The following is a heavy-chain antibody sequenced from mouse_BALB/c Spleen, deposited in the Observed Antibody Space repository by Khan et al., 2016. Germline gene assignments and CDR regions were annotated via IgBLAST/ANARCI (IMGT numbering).Heavy chain of an antibody. CDR2: ISSVSSTI. D-gene: IGHD1-1*01. V-gene: IGHV5-17*02. CDR3: ARRGSYYDVNSFKFYATDC. CDR1: GFTFSSFG. J-gene: IGHJ4*01. Sequence: EVELVESGGGLVQPGGSRKLSCAASGFTFSSFGMHWVRQAPEKGLEWVAYISSVSSTIFYADTVTGRFTISRDNPKNTLFLQMTSLRSEDTAMYYCARRGSYYDVNSFKFYATDCWDEAPSITVSA.